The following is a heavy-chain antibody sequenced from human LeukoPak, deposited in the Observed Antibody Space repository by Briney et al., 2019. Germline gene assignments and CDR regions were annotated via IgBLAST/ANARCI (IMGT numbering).Heavy chain of an antibody. CDR3: ASPLWFGPNYLDV. CDR2: IYHSGST. V-gene: IGHV4-4*02. Sequence: SETLSLTCAVSGGSISRSNWWSWGRQPRGKGLEGIGEIYHSGSTNCNPSVKSRVTISVDKSKNKLCLKVSCVTAADTAGYYCASPLWFGPNYLDVWGKGTTVTVSS. CDR1: GGSISRSNW. J-gene: IGHJ6*03. D-gene: IGHD3-10*01.